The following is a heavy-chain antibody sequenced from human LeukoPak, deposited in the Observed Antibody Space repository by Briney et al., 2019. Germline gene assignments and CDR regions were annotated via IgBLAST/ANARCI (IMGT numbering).Heavy chain of an antibody. CDR3: ARGGYYFIDY. Sequence: SETLPLTCTVSGGSINSGDYYSSWIRQPPGKGLEWIGYIYYSGSTYYNPSLKSRVTISVDTSKNQFSLKLSSVTAADTAVYYCARGGYYFIDYWGQGTLVTVSS. J-gene: IGHJ4*02. V-gene: IGHV4-30-4*01. CDR2: IYYSGST. CDR1: GGSINSGDYY. D-gene: IGHD3-3*01.